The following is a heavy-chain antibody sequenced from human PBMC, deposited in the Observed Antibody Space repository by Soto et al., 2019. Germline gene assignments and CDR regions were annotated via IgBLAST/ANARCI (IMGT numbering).Heavy chain of an antibody. Sequence: GGSLGLSCAASGFTYSCHGMHWVRQAPGKGLEWVAVISYEGSNKYYGDSVKGRFTISRDNSKNTLYLQMNSLRAEDTAVYYCAKDSSSTVGWFDPWGQGTLVTVSS. CDR3: AKDSSSTVGWFDP. CDR1: GFTYSCHG. CDR2: ISYEGSNK. J-gene: IGHJ5*02. D-gene: IGHD2-2*01. V-gene: IGHV3-30*18.